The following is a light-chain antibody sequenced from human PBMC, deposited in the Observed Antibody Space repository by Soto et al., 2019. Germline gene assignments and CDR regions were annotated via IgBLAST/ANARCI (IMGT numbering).Light chain of an antibody. CDR1: QHVSSN. Sequence: EIVMTQSPATLSVSPGGSATLSCRASQHVSSNFAWYRQKPGQAPTLLIYRASTRATGIPARFSGSGSGTEFTLPISSLQSEDFAVYYCQPYNNWPYTFGQGTKLEIK. CDR2: RAS. CDR3: QPYNNWPYT. V-gene: IGKV3-15*01. J-gene: IGKJ2*01.